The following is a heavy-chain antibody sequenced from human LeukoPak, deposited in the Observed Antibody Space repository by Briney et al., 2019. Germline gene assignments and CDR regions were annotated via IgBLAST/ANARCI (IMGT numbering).Heavy chain of an antibody. J-gene: IGHJ4*02. CDR3: AKERTQTTSLDY. D-gene: IGHD2/OR15-2a*01. V-gene: IGHV3-23*01. Sequence: GRSLRLSCAASGFTFRSYPMNWVHQAPGKGLEWVSTISGSGGSTYYADSVKGRFTISRDNSKNTLYLQMNRLRAEDTAIYYCAKERTQTTSLDYWGQGTPVTVSS. CDR1: GFTFRSYP. CDR2: ISGSGGST.